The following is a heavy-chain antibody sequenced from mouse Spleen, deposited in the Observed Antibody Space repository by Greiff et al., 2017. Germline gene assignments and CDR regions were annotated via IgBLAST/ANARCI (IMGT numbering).Heavy chain of an antibody. CDR2: IYPGDGST. J-gene: IGHJ4*01. D-gene: IGHD1-1*01. CDR1: GYTFTSYY. V-gene: IGHV1S56*01. CDR3: ARGPYYYGSSYYYAMDY. Sequence: QVQLQQSGPELVKPGASVKMSCKASGYTFTSYYIHWVKQRPGQGLEWIGWIYPGDGSTKYNEKFKGKTTLTADKSSSTAYMLLSSLTSEDSAIYFCARGPYYYGSSYYYAMDYWGQGTSVTVSS.